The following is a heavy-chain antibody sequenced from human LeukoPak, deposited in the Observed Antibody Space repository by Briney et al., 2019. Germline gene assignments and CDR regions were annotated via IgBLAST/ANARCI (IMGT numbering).Heavy chain of an antibody. CDR3: ARGGSILVVPAAVPWVFDY. D-gene: IGHD2-2*01. CDR2: INHSGST. Sequence: TSETLSLTCAVYGGSFSGYYWSWIRQPPGKGLEWIGEINHSGSTNCNPSLKSRVTISVDTSKNQFSLKLSSVTAADTAVYYCARGGSILVVPAAVPWVFDYWGQGTLVTVSS. CDR1: GGSFSGYY. J-gene: IGHJ4*02. V-gene: IGHV4-34*01.